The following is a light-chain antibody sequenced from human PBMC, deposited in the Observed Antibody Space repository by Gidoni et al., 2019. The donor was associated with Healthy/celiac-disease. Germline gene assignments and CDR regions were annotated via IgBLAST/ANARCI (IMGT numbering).Light chain of an antibody. CDR1: QGISSY. CDR3: QQYYSFPLT. J-gene: IGKJ4*01. CDR2: AAS. V-gene: IGKV1D-8*01. Sequence: VIWMPQSPSLLSASTGDRVTISCQMSQGISSYLAWYQQKPGKAPELLIYAASTLQSGVPSRFSGSGSGTDFTLTISCLQSEDFATYYCQQYYSFPLTFGGGTKVEIK.